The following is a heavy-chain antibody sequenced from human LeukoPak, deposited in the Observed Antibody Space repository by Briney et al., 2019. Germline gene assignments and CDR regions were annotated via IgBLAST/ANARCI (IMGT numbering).Heavy chain of an antibody. Sequence: GESLKITCKGSGYSFTSYWIGWVRQMPGKGLEWMGTIYPGDSDTGYSPSFQGQVTISADKSISTAYLQWSSLKASDTAMYYCARLVDTAGFDYWGQGTLVTASS. J-gene: IGHJ4*02. D-gene: IGHD5-18*01. CDR1: GYSFTSYW. CDR2: IYPGDSDT. CDR3: ARLVDTAGFDY. V-gene: IGHV5-51*01.